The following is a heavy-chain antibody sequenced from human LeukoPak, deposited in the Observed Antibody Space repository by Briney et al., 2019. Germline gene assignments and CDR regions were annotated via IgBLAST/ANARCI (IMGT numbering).Heavy chain of an antibody. CDR2: INPNSSGT. D-gene: IGHD6-13*01. CDR1: GYTFTGYY. J-gene: IGHJ4*02. V-gene: IGHV1-2*02. CDR3: ARVPRGVAAGYYFDC. Sequence: GASVKVSCKASGYTFTGYYMHWVRQAPGQGLEWMGWINPNSSGTNYAQKFQGRVTMTRDTSISTAYMELSRLRSDDTAVYYCARVPRGVAAGYYFDCWGQRILVTVSS.